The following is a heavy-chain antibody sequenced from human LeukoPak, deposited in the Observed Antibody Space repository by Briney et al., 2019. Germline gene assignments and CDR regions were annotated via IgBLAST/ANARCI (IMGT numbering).Heavy chain of an antibody. Sequence: PSETLSLTCAVYGGSFSGYYWSWIRQPPGKGLEWIGYIYYSGSTNYNPSLKSRVTISVDTSKNQFSLKLSSVTAADTAVYYCAALFRRSGSYLVYWGQGTLVTVSS. J-gene: IGHJ4*02. CDR3: AALFRRSGSYLVY. D-gene: IGHD1-26*01. CDR1: GGSFSGYY. CDR2: IYYSGST. V-gene: IGHV4-59*08.